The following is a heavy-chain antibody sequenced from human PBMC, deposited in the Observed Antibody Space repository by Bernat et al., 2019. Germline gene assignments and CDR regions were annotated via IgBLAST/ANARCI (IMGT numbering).Heavy chain of an antibody. Sequence: QVQLVQSGAEVKKPGASVKVSCKVSGYTLTELSMHWVRQAPGKGLEWMGGFDPEDGETIYAQKFQGRVTMTEDTSTDTAYMELSSLRSEDTVVYYCATDKKGLYYYGSGSYYKRGAFDIWGQGTMVTVSS. J-gene: IGHJ3*02. CDR2: FDPEDGET. CDR1: GYTLTELS. V-gene: IGHV1-24*01. CDR3: ATDKKGLYYYGSGSYYKRGAFDI. D-gene: IGHD3-10*01.